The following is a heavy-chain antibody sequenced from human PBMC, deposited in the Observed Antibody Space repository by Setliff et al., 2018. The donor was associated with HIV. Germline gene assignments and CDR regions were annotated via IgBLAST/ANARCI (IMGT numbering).Heavy chain of an antibody. V-gene: IGHV1-46*01. CDR2: INPSGDAT. Sequence: GASVKVSCKASGYIFTNYYMHWVRQAPGQGLEWMGIINPSGDATTYAQKFQGRVIMTRDTSTNTLYMELSSLRSEDTAVYYCASAGAWQRNALDIWGQGTMVTVSS. D-gene: IGHD5-12*01. CDR3: ASAGAWQRNALDI. J-gene: IGHJ3*02. CDR1: GYIFTNYY.